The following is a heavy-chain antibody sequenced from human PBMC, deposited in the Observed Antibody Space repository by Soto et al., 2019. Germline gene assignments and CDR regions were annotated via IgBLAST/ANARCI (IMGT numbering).Heavy chain of an antibody. V-gene: IGHV3-7*01. CDR3: AREPDPVYSYGYYFDY. CDR1: GFTFSSYW. J-gene: IGHJ4*02. D-gene: IGHD5-18*01. CDR2: IKQDGSEK. Sequence: GGSLRLSCAASGFTFSSYWMSWVRQAPGKGLEWVANIKQDGSEKYYVDSVKGRFTISRDNAKNSLYLQMNSLRAEDTAVYYCAREPDPVYSYGYYFDYWGQGTLVTVSS.